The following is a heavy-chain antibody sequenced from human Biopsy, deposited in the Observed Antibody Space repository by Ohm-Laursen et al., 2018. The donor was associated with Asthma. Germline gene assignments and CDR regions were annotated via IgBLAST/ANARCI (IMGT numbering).Heavy chain of an antibody. Sequence: TLSLTCAVSGGSISSGGYWTWIRQPPGKGLEWIGYISHSGSTYFNPSLKSRVTISLDRTKSQFSLKLSSVTAADTALYYCARAQAAQYYYGMDVWGQGTTVIVS. V-gene: IGHV4-30-2*01. D-gene: IGHD6-6*01. CDR1: GGSISSGGY. J-gene: IGHJ6*02. CDR2: ISHSGST. CDR3: ARAQAAQYYYGMDV.